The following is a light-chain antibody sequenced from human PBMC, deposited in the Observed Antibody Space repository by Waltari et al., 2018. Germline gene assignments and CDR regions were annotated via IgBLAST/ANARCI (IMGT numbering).Light chain of an antibody. V-gene: IGKV1-12*01. J-gene: IGKJ1*01. CDR2: TTS. CDR3: QQANSSPLT. CDR1: QGINTW. Sequence: DIQMTQSPSSVSASVGDRVTITFRASQGINTWLAWYQQKPGKAPKLRIYTTSSLQTGVPSRCSGSGSGTDCTLTISSLQPEDFAPYYCQQANSSPLTFGQGTKVEVK.